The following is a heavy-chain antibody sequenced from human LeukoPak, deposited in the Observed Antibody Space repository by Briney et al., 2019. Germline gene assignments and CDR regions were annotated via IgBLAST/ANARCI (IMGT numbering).Heavy chain of an antibody. CDR2: IYHSGST. CDR3: ARDLSDCSSTSCYYRVDY. V-gene: IGHV4-30-2*01. Sequence: PSQTLSLTCTVSGGSISSGGYYWSWIRQPPGKGLEWIGYIYHSGSTYYNPSLESRVTISVDTSKNQFSLKLSSVTAADTAVYYCARDLSDCSSTSCYYRVDYWGQGTLVTVSS. J-gene: IGHJ4*02. D-gene: IGHD2-2*01. CDR1: GGSISSGGYY.